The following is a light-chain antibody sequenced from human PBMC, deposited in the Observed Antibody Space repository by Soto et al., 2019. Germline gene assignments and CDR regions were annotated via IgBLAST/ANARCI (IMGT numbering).Light chain of an antibody. CDR1: QSLSAKY. Sequence: EIVLTQSPGTLSLSPGERATLSCRASQSLSAKYFVWYQQKPGQAPRLVIYGASSRASGIPDRFSGRGSGTDFTLTITSLEPEDSAMYYCQHYSSSPPLYTFGRGTKLEIK. CDR2: GAS. V-gene: IGKV3-20*01. J-gene: IGKJ2*01. CDR3: QHYSSSPPLYT.